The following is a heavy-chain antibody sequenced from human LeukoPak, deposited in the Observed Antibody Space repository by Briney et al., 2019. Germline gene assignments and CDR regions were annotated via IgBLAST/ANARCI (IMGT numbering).Heavy chain of an antibody. Sequence: GGSLRLSCAASGFTFSSYWMHWVRQVPGKGLVWVSRINSDGSSTSYTDSVKGRFTISRDNAKNTLYVQMNSLRAEDTAVYYCSTGSGHAFDIWGRGTIVTVSS. D-gene: IGHD3-10*01. J-gene: IGHJ3*02. V-gene: IGHV3-74*01. CDR2: INSDGSST. CDR3: STGSGHAFDI. CDR1: GFTFSSYW.